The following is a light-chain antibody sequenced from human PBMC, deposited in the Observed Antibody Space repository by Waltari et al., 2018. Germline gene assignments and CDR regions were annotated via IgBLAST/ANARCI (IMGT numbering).Light chain of an antibody. J-gene: IGKJ1*01. CDR1: QSISSY. CDR2: AAS. CDR3: QQRYSSQWT. Sequence: DIQMTQSPSSLSASVGDRVTITCRASQSISSYLNWYQQKPGKAPKLLIYAASSLQSGVPSRFSGGGSGTDFTLTISSLQPEDFATYYCQQRYSSQWTFGQGTKVEIK. V-gene: IGKV1-39*01.